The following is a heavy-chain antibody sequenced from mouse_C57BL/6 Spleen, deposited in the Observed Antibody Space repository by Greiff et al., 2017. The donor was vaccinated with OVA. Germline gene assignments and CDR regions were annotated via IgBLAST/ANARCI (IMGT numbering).Heavy chain of an antibody. V-gene: IGHV1-69*01. D-gene: IGHD2-4*01. Sequence: QVQLQQPGAELVMPGASVKLSCKASGYTFTSYWMHWVKQRPGQGLEWIGEIDPSDSYTNYNQKFKGKSTLTVDKSSSTAYMQLSSLTSEDSAVYYCARRGYDYDESSFAYWGKGTLVTVSA. CDR1: GYTFTSYW. J-gene: IGHJ3*01. CDR2: IDPSDSYT. CDR3: ARRGYDYDESSFAY.